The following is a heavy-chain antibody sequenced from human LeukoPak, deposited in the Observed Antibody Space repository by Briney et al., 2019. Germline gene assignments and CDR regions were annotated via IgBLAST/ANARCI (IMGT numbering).Heavy chain of an antibody. D-gene: IGHD3-10*01. V-gene: IGHV1-18*01. Sequence: ASVKVSCKASGYIFTNYGINWVRQAPGQGLEWMGWVSAYNGNTNYAQMLQGRVTMTTDTSTSTAYMELRSLRSDDTAVYYCARDSQHATYYHGSGSSDFWGQGTLVTVSS. CDR3: ARDSQHATYYHGSGSSDF. CDR1: GYIFTNYG. J-gene: IGHJ4*02. CDR2: VSAYNGNT.